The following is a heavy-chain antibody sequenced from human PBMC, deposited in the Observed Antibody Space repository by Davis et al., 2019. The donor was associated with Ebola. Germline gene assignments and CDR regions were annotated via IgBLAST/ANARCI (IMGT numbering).Heavy chain of an antibody. Sequence: GESLKISCVVSGFSFSDYYMDWVRQAPGEGLEWVGRSKNKANSYTTEYAASVKGRFIISRDDSKNTLYLQMNSLKTEDTAVYYCTTGWGLLWFRELSSYWGQGTLVTVSS. CDR3: TTGWGLLWFRELSSY. V-gene: IGHV3-72*01. CDR2: SKNKANSYTT. D-gene: IGHD3-10*01. CDR1: GFSFSDYY. J-gene: IGHJ4*02.